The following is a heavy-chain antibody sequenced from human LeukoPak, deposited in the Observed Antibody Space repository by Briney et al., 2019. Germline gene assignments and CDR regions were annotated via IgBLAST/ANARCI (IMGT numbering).Heavy chain of an antibody. CDR1: GYTFTNYG. Sequence: SCKASGYTFTNYGISWIRQPPGKGLEWIGYIYYSGSTNYNPSLKSRVTISVDTSKNQFSLKLSSVTAADTAVYYCARHHTSGYSSGWYRTGFDYWGQGTLVTVSS. CDR3: ARHHTSGYSSGWYRTGFDY. J-gene: IGHJ4*02. D-gene: IGHD6-19*01. CDR2: IYYSGST. V-gene: IGHV4-59*08.